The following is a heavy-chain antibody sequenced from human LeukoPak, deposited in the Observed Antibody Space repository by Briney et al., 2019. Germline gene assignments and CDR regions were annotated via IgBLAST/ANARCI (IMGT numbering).Heavy chain of an antibody. Sequence: AGSLRLSCTASGFTFTSFAMSWVRQAPGKGPEWVSTILHSNASTNYADSVKGRFTISRDNSKNTLYLQMNSLRVDDTAVYYCAERSSGVPTWFGPFDVWGQGTMVIASS. CDR3: AERSSGVPTWFGPFDV. V-gene: IGHV3-23*01. CDR1: GFTFTSFA. CDR2: ILHSNAST. D-gene: IGHD3-10*01. J-gene: IGHJ3*01.